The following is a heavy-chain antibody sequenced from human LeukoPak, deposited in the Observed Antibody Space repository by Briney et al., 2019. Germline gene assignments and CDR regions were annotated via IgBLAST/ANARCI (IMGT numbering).Heavy chain of an antibody. V-gene: IGHV3-11*04. D-gene: IGHD6-6*01. CDR1: GFTFSDYY. J-gene: IGHJ4*02. CDR3: ARVRIAARPSHSDY. CDR2: ISSSGSTI. Sequence: PGGSLRLSCAASGFTFSDYYMSWIRQAPGKGLEWVSYISSSGSTIYYADSVKGRFTISRDNAKNSLYLQMNSLRAEDTAVYYCARVRIAARPSHSDYWGQGTLVTVSS.